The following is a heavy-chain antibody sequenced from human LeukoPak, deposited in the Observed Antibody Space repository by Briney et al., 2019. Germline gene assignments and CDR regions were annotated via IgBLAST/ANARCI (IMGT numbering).Heavy chain of an antibody. CDR1: GYTFTGYY. V-gene: IGHV1-2*02. CDR3: ARDRGSGRPGPLPYYYYMDV. J-gene: IGHJ6*03. Sequence: GASVKVSCKASGYTFTGYYMHWVRQAPGQGLEWMGWINPNSGGTNYAQKFQGRVTMTRDTSISTAYMELSRLRSDDTAVYYCARDRGSGRPGPLPYYYYMDVWGKGTTVTVSS. CDR2: INPNSGGT. D-gene: IGHD3-10*01.